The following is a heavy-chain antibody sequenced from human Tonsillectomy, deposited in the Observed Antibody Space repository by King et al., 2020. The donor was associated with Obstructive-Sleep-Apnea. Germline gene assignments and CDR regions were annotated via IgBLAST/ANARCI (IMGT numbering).Heavy chain of an antibody. J-gene: IGHJ2*01. CDR2: VSWNSGNI. CDR1: GFTFDDYA. CDR3: AKASEAVAGLGYFDL. D-gene: IGHD6-19*01. Sequence: VQLVESGGGLVQPGRSLRLSCAASGFTFDDYAIHWVRQAPGKGLEWVSGVSWNSGNIVYADSVKGRFTISRDNAKNSLNLQMNSLRAEDTALYYCAKASEAVAGLGYFDLWGRGTLVTVSS. V-gene: IGHV3-9*01.